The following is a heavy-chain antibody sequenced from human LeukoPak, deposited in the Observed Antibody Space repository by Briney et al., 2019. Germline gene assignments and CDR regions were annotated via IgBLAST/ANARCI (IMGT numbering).Heavy chain of an antibody. CDR3: AKDTLREVHYPQFFQH. Sequence: PGGSLRLSCAASGFTFSPYWMSWVRQAPGKGLEWVANMRQDGSVKYYVDSVKGRFTISRDNAKNALYLQMNNLRAEDTAVYYCAKDTLREVHYPQFFQHWGQGTLVSVSS. CDR2: MRQDGSVK. D-gene: IGHD3-10*01. J-gene: IGHJ1*01. V-gene: IGHV3-7*03. CDR1: GFTFSPYW.